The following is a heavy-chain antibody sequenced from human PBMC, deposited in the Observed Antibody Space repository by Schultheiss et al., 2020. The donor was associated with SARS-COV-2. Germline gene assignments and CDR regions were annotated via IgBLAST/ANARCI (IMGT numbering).Heavy chain of an antibody. J-gene: IGHJ4*02. D-gene: IGHD5-18*01. CDR2: ISGSGGST. Sequence: GGSLRLSCAASGFTFSSYSMNWVRQAPGKGLEWVSAISGSGGSTYYADSVKGRFTISRDNSKNTLYLQMNSLRAEDTAVYYCARGDRRGYSYGPSPVPDYWGQGTLVTVSS. CDR3: ARGDRRGYSYGPSPVPDY. CDR1: GFTFSSYS. V-gene: IGHV3-23*01.